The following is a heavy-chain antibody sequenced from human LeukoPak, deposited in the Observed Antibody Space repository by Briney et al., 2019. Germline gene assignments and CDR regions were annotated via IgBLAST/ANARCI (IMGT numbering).Heavy chain of an antibody. D-gene: IGHD3-22*01. Sequence: GGSLRLSCAASGFTFSSYAMSWVRQAPGKGLXXXXXXSGSGGSTXYXXXXKGXFTISRDNSKNTLYLRMNSLRAEDTAVYYCAKGTGYYDSSGPFDYWGQGTLVTVSS. CDR3: AKGTGYYDSSGPFDY. CDR1: GFTFSSYA. CDR2: XSGSGGST. V-gene: IGHV3-23*01. J-gene: IGHJ4*02.